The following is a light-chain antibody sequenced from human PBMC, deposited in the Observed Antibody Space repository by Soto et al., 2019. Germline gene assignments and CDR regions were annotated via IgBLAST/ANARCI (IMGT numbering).Light chain of an antibody. J-gene: IGLJ1*01. CDR3: RAYAGSNNYV. Sequence: QSALTQPPSASGSPGQSVTISCTGTSSDVGGYDFVSWYQQHPGEAPKLMIYEVNKRPSGVPDRFSGSKSGNTASLTVSGLQAEDEADYYCRAYAGSNNYVFGTGTKLTVL. CDR1: SSDVGGYDF. V-gene: IGLV2-8*01. CDR2: EVN.